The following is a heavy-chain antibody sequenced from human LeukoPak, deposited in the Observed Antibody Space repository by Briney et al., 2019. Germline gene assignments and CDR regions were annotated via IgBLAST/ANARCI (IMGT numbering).Heavy chain of an antibody. CDR2: VTGGGDTT. CDR3: AKMQGYFDY. V-gene: IGHV3-23*01. Sequence: GGSPRLSCAASGFTFSSYGMSWVRQAPGKGLEWVSAVTGGGDTTYYADSVGGRFAISRDNSKNTLYLQMNSLRAEDTAVYYCAKMQGYFDYWGQGTPVTVSS. J-gene: IGHJ4*02. CDR1: GFTFSSYG.